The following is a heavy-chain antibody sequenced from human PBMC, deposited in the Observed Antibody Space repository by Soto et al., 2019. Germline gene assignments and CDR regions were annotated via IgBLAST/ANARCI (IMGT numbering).Heavy chain of an antibody. D-gene: IGHD1-1*01. CDR1: GLTFKRNG. CDR3: ARDRSAGNYGYYGMDV. V-gene: IGHV3-33*01. CDR2: ILYDGSKE. J-gene: IGHJ6*02. Sequence: GGSLRLSCAASGLTFKRNGMRWVRQAPGKGLEWVAVILYDGSKEYYSDAVKGRFTISRDNSKNMLYLHMNSVRVEDTAVYFCARDRSAGNYGYYGMDVWGQGTTVTVSS.